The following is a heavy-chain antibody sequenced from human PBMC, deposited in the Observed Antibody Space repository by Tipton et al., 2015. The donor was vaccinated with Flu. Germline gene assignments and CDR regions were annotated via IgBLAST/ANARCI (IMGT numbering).Heavy chain of an antibody. J-gene: IGHJ4*02. CDR2: ISYDGSNK. CDR1: GFTFSSYG. D-gene: IGHD1-26*01. V-gene: IGHV3-30*18. CDR3: AKEASSPVSGSYSGYFDY. Sequence: SLRLSCAASGFTFSSYGMHWVRQAPGKGLEWVAVISYDGSNKYYADSVKGRFTISRDNSKNTLYLQMSSLRAEDTAVYYCAKEASSPVSGSYSGYFDYWGQGTLVTVSS.